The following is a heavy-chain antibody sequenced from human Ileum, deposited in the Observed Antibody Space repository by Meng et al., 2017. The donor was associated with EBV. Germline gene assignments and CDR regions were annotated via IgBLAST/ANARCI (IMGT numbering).Heavy chain of an antibody. CDR1: DGSISSSSYY. V-gene: IGHV4-39*07. Sequence: QQSVRGLMKPSQPSPLTCTVSDGSISSSSYYWGWIRQPPGKGLEWIGSIYYRGSTYYNPSLKSRVTISVDTSKNQFSLKPSSVTAADTAVYYCARELMYCSGGSCYPFDYWGQGTLVTVSS. J-gene: IGHJ4*02. D-gene: IGHD2-15*01. CDR2: IYYRGST. CDR3: ARELMYCSGGSCYPFDY.